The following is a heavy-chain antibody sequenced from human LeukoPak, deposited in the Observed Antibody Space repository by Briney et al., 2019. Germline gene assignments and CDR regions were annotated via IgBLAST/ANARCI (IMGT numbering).Heavy chain of an antibody. J-gene: IGHJ4*02. Sequence: ASVKVSCKASGYTFTSYYMHWVRQAPGQGLERMGIINPSGGSTSYAQKFQGRVTMTRDTSTSTVYMELSSLRSEDTAAYYCARGAPLIDINYDSSGYSFDYWGQGTLVTVSS. CDR2: INPSGGST. V-gene: IGHV1-46*01. CDR3: ARGAPLIDINYDSSGYSFDY. CDR1: GYTFTSYY. D-gene: IGHD3-22*01.